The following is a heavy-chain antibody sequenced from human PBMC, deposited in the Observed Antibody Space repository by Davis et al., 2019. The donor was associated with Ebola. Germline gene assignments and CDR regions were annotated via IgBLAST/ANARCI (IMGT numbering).Heavy chain of an antibody. D-gene: IGHD7-27*01. CDR1: GFTFSSHA. CDR3: ARAPLGTRTRYFDY. CDR2: ISYDGTDK. J-gene: IGHJ4*02. Sequence: GESLKISCAASGFTFSSHAMHWVRQAPGKGLEWVTLISYDGTDKLYADSVKGRFTISRDNFKNSLYLQLDSLRAEDTAMYFCARAPLGTRTRYFDYWGQGTLVTVSS. V-gene: IGHV3-30*01.